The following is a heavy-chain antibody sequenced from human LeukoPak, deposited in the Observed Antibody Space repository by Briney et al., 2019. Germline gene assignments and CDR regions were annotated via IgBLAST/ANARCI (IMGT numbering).Heavy chain of an antibody. CDR2: INPNSGGT. CDR3: ARVETTHYDSSGYLLEY. J-gene: IGHJ4*02. V-gene: IGHV1-2*02. D-gene: IGHD3-22*01. Sequence: ASVKVSCKASGYTFTGYYMHWVRQAPGQGLGWMGWINPNSGGTNYAQKFQGRVTMTRDTSISTAYMELSRLRSDDTAVYYCARVETTHYDSSGYLLEYWGQGTLVTVSS. CDR1: GYTFTGYY.